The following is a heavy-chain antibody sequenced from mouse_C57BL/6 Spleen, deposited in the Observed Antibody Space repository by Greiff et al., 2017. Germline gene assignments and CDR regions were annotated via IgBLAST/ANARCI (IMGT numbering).Heavy chain of an antibody. CDR2: IDPSDSET. CDR3: ARGYYGYEGGFAY. Sequence: QVQLQHPGAELVRPGSSVKLSCKASGYTFTSYWMHWVKQRPIQGLEWIGNIDPSDSETHYNQKFKDKATLTVDKSSSTAYMQLSSLTSEDSAVYYCARGYYGYEGGFAYWGQGTLVTVSA. D-gene: IGHD2-2*01. J-gene: IGHJ3*01. CDR1: GYTFTSYW. V-gene: IGHV1-52*01.